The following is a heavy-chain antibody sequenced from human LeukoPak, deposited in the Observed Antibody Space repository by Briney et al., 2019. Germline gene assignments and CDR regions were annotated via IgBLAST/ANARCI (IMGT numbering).Heavy chain of an antibody. D-gene: IGHD3-3*01. J-gene: IGHJ6*02. Sequence: ASVKVSCKASGYTFTGYYMHWVRQAPGQGLEWMGWINPNSGGTNYAQKFQGRVTMTRDTSISTAYMELSRLRSDDTAVYYCARATLRFLEWLLWDYYYYYGMDVWGQGTTVTVSS. CDR3: ARATLRFLEWLLWDYYYYYGMDV. V-gene: IGHV1-2*02. CDR1: GYTFTGYY. CDR2: INPNSGGT.